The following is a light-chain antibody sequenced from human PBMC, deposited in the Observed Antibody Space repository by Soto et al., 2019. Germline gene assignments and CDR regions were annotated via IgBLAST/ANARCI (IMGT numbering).Light chain of an antibody. V-gene: IGLV1-44*01. CDR1: SSNIGSNT. CDR2: GNN. Sequence: QSVLTQPPSASGTPGQRVTISCSGSSSNIGSNTVNWYQQLPGTAPKLLMYGNNHRPSGVPDRFSGSKSGTSASLAISGLPSEDEADYHCAAWDDSLNGLVVFGGGTKLTVL. J-gene: IGLJ2*01. CDR3: AAWDDSLNGLVV.